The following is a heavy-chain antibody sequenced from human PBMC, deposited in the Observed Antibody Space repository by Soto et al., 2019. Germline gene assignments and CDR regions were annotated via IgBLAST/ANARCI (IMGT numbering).Heavy chain of an antibody. J-gene: IGHJ6*02. CDR1: GYTFTSYY. D-gene: IGHD5-18*01. Sequence: QVQLVQSGAEVKKPGASVKVSCKASGYTFTSYYMHWVRQAPGQGLEWMGIINPSGGSTSYAQKFPGRVTMTSDTSTSTVYMELSSLRSEDTAVYYCASKISPDYSYGTTYYYYGMDVWGQGTTVTVSS. V-gene: IGHV1-46*01. CDR3: ASKISPDYSYGTTYYYYGMDV. CDR2: INPSGGST.